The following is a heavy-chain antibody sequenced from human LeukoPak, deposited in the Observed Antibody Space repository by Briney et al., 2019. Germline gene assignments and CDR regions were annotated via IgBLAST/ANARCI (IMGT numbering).Heavy chain of an antibody. CDR1: GYTFRSYA. V-gene: IGHV3-23*01. Sequence: PGGSLRLSCAASGYTFRSYAMSWVRQAPGKGLEWVSGISGSGGSTYYADSVKGRFTISRDNSKNTLYLQMDSLRAEDTAVYYCGKDFGRLWGQRTLVTVSS. J-gene: IGHJ4*02. CDR3: GKDFGRL. D-gene: IGHD3-10*01. CDR2: ISGSGGST.